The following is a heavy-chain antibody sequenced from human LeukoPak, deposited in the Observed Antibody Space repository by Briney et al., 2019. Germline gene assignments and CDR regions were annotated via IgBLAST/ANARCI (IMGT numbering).Heavy chain of an antibody. J-gene: IGHJ4*02. CDR1: GFTVSSNY. D-gene: IGHD6-19*01. Sequence: PGGSLRLSCAASGFTVSSNYMSWVRQAPGKGLEWVSVIYSGGSTYYADSVKGRFTISRDNSKNTLYLQMNSLRAEDAAVYYCATIAVAHPYFDYWGQGTLVTVSS. V-gene: IGHV3-53*01. CDR2: IYSGGST. CDR3: ATIAVAHPYFDY.